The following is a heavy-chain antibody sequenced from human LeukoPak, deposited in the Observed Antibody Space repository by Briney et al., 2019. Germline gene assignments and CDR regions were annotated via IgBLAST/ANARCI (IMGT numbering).Heavy chain of an antibody. V-gene: IGHV4-31*03. CDR1: GGSISSGGYY. CDR3: ARNRGYCSSTSCYGNWFDP. J-gene: IGHJ5*02. Sequence: PSETLSLTCSVSGGSISSGGYYWSWIRQHPGKGLEWIGYIYYSGSTYYNPSLKSRVTISVDTSKNQFSLKLSSVTAADTAVYYCARNRGYCSSTSCYGNWFDPWGQGTLVTVSS. D-gene: IGHD2-2*01. CDR2: IYYSGST.